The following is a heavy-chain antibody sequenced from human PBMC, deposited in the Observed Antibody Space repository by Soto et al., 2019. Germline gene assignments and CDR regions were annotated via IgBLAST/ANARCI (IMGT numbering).Heavy chain of an antibody. Sequence: ASVKVSCKASGGTFSSYAISWVRQAPGQGLEWMGGIIPIFGTANYAQKFQGRVTITADESTSTAYMELSSLRSEDTAVYYCARVSFGYSSGSTDYWGQGPLVTVSS. CDR1: GGTFSSYA. CDR3: ARVSFGYSSGSTDY. V-gene: IGHV1-69*13. CDR2: IIPIFGTA. D-gene: IGHD6-19*01. J-gene: IGHJ4*02.